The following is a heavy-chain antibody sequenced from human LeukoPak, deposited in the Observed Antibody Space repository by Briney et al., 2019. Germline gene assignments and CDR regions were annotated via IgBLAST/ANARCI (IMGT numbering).Heavy chain of an antibody. D-gene: IGHD3-10*01. V-gene: IGHV3-33*01. J-gene: IGHJ4*02. CDR1: GFTFSSYG. CDR3: ARGDLGDYYGSGSRIDY. Sequence: PGGSLRLSCAASGFTFSSYGMHWVRQAPGKGLEWVALIWYDGSNKYYADSVKGRFTISRDNSKNTLYLQMNSLRAEDTAVYYCARGDLGDYYGSGSRIDYWGQGTLVTVSS. CDR2: IWYDGSNK.